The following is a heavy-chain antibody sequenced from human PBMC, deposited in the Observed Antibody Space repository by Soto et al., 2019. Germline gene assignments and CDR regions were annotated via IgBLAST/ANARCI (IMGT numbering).Heavy chain of an antibody. Sequence: SETLSLTCTVSGGSISSSSYYWGWIRQPPGKGLEWIGSIYYSGSTYYNPSLKSRVTISVDTSKTQFSLKLSSVTAADTAVYYCARVRGYCSSTSCLNFDCWGQGTLVTVSS. J-gene: IGHJ4*02. CDR1: GGSISSSSYY. CDR2: IYYSGST. D-gene: IGHD2-2*01. V-gene: IGHV4-39*07. CDR3: ARVRGYCSSTSCLNFDC.